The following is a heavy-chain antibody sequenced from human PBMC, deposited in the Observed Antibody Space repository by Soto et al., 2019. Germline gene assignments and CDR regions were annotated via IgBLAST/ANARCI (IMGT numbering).Heavy chain of an antibody. CDR3: ARLYEGGWTATSSS. CDR2: IYYSGST. D-gene: IGHD6-19*01. CDR1: GGSISSSSYY. Sequence: SETLSLTCTVSGGSISSSSYYWGWIRQPPGKGLEWIGSIYYSGSTYYNPSLKSRVTISVDTSKNQFSLKLSSVTAADTAVYYCARLYEGGWTATSSSWGQGTLVTVSS. J-gene: IGHJ5*02. V-gene: IGHV4-39*01.